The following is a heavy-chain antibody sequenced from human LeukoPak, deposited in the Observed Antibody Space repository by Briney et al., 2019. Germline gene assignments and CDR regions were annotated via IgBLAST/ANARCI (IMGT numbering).Heavy chain of an antibody. CDR3: AREAWVCSSTSCYGYNWFDP. CDR2: INPNSGGT. Sequence: ASVKVSCKASGYTFTGYYMHWVRQAPGQGLEWMGWINPNSGGTNYAQKFQGRVTMTRDTSIGTAYMELSRLRSDDTAVYYCAREAWVCSSTSCYGYNWFDPWGQGTLVTVSS. J-gene: IGHJ5*02. D-gene: IGHD2-2*01. CDR1: GYTFTGYY. V-gene: IGHV1-2*02.